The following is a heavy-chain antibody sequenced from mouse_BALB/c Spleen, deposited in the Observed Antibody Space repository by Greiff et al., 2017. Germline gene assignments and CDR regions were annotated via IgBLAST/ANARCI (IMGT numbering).Heavy chain of an antibody. D-gene: IGHD1-1*01. J-gene: IGHJ2*01. CDR2: ISSGSSTT. CDR3: ARWDYGGSYGYFDY. Sequence: EVQLQESGAGLVQPGGSRKLSCAASGYSFTSFGMHWVRQTPEKGLEWVAYISSGSSTTYYADTVKGRFTITRDNPKNTLFLQMTSLTSEDTAMYYCARWDYGGSYGYFDYWGQGTTVTVSS. CDR1: GYSFTSFG. V-gene: IGHV5-17*02.